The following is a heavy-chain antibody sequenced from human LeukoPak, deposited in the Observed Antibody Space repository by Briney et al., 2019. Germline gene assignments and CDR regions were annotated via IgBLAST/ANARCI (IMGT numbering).Heavy chain of an antibody. J-gene: IGHJ4*02. V-gene: IGHV3-30*18. CDR1: GFRFSDYG. CDR3: AKRSDYCSGGSCYSLDY. D-gene: IGHD2-15*01. CDR2: ISSDGTKK. Sequence: PGRSLRLSCAASGFRFSDYGMHWVRQAPGRGLEWVAVISSDGTKKAYADAVKGRFTISRDNSENTQYIQRTRLSAKDTAVYYCAKRSDYCSGGSCYSLDYWGQGTLVTVSS.